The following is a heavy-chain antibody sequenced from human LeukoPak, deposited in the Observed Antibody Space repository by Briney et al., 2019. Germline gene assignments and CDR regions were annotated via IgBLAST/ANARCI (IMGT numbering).Heavy chain of an antibody. J-gene: IGHJ3*02. D-gene: IGHD3-22*01. CDR3: ARGPPIYDSSGLGAFDI. Sequence: GESLKISCKGSGYSFTSYWIGWVRQMPGKGLEWIGIIYPGDSDTRYSPSFQGQVTISADKSISTAYLQWSSLKASDTAMYYCARGPPIYDSSGLGAFDIWGQGTMVTVSS. V-gene: IGHV5-51*01. CDR1: GYSFTSYW. CDR2: IYPGDSDT.